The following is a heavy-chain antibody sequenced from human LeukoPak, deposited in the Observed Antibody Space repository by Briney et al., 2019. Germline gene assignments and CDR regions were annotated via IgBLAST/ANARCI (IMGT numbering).Heavy chain of an antibody. CDR2: SKNKADSYST. V-gene: IGHV3-72*01. J-gene: IGHJ4*02. Sequence: GGSLRLSCAASGFTFSDHYMDWVRQTPGKGLEWVGRSKNKADSYSTTYAASFKGRFTISRDVSRNSLFLQMNSLRAEDTAVYYCARGRATVDYWGQGTLVTVSS. D-gene: IGHD1-26*01. CDR3: ARGRATVDY. CDR1: GFTFSDHY.